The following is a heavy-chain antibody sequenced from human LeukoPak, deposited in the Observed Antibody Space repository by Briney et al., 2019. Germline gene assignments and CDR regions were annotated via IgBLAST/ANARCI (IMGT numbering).Heavy chain of an antibody. D-gene: IGHD1-26*01. J-gene: IGHJ6*03. CDR1: GNTFADYY. CDR2: INPNSGGT. V-gene: IGHV1-2*02. CDR3: ARGVSGAYYYYYMDV. Sequence: ASVKVSCKASGNTFADYYMQWVRQAPGQGLEWMGWINPNSGGTNYAQKFQGRVTMTRDTSISTAYMELSSLRSDDSAVYYCARGVSGAYYYYYMDVWGKGTTVAVSS.